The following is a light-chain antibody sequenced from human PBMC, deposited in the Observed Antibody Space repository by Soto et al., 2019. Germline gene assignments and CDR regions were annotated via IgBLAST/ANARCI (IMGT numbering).Light chain of an antibody. CDR3: QSYDSSLSGSV. V-gene: IGLV1-40*01. CDR2: GNS. Sequence: QSVLTQPPSVSGAPGQRVTISCTGSSSNIGAGYDVPWYQQLPGTAPKPLISGNSNRPSGVPDRFSGSKSGTSASLAITGLQAEDEADYYCQSYDSSLSGSVFGGGTKLTVL. J-gene: IGLJ3*02. CDR1: SSNIGAGYD.